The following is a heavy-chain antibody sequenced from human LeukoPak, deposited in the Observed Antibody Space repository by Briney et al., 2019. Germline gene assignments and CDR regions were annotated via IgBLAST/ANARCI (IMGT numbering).Heavy chain of an antibody. Sequence: ASVTVSCKASGYTFSNYGIAWVRQAPGQGLEWMGWISVHNGNTNYAQMLQGRVTMTTDTSTSTAYMELRSLRYDDTAVYYCARASRFCSGSTCHDYWGQGTLVTVSS. V-gene: IGHV1-18*01. D-gene: IGHD2-2*01. CDR2: ISVHNGNT. CDR3: ARASRFCSGSTCHDY. CDR1: GYTFSNYG. J-gene: IGHJ4*02.